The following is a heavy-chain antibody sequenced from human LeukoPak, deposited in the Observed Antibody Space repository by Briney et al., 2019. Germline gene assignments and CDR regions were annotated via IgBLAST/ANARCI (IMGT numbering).Heavy chain of an antibody. D-gene: IGHD2-2*01. CDR3: ARSRPLCSSTSCYAGGEFDY. J-gene: IGHJ4*02. Sequence: PSETLSLTCTVSGGSISSYYWSWIRQPPGKGLEWIGYIYYSGSTNYNPSLKSRVTISVDMSKNQFSLKLSSVTAADTAVYYCARSRPLCSSTSCYAGGEFDYWGQGTLVTVSS. CDR1: GGSISSYY. V-gene: IGHV4-59*08. CDR2: IYYSGST.